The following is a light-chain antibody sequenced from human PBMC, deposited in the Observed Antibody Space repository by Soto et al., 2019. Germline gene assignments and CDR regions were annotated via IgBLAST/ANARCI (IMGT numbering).Light chain of an antibody. V-gene: IGLV2-14*01. J-gene: IGLJ2*01. Sequence: QSVLTQPASVSGSPGQSITISCTGTSRDVGGYNYVSWFQQHPAKAPKLIIFEVSNRPSDISNRFSGSKSGNTASLTISGLQDEDEADYYCSSYTGSGTNTVVFGGGTPLTVL. CDR1: SRDVGGYNY. CDR2: EVS. CDR3: SSYTGSGTNTVV.